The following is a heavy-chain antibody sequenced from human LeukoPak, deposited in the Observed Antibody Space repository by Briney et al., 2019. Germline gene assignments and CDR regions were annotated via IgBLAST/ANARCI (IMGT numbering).Heavy chain of an antibody. J-gene: IGHJ4*02. CDR3: VRNGGSFDY. D-gene: IGHD3-10*01. Sequence: GGSLRLSCAASGFTFSSYAMHWVRQAPGKGLEWVAVISYDGSNKYYADSVKGRFTISRDNAKNSLNLQMNSLRAEDTAVYFCVRNGGSFDYWGQGTLVTVSS. V-gene: IGHV3-30*07. CDR1: GFTFSSYA. CDR2: ISYDGSNK.